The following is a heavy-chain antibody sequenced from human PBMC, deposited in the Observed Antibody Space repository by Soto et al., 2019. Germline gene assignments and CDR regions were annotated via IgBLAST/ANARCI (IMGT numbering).Heavy chain of an antibody. V-gene: IGHV4-59*01. D-gene: IGHD6-6*01. Sequence: PSETLSLTCTVSGGSISSYYWSWIRQPPGKGLEWIGYIYYSGSTNYNPSLKSRVTISVDTSKNQFSLKLSSVTAADTAVYYCARSYSSSVYHLFDLWGQGTLVTVSS. CDR1: GGSISSYY. CDR2: IYYSGST. CDR3: ARSYSSSVYHLFDL. J-gene: IGHJ4*02.